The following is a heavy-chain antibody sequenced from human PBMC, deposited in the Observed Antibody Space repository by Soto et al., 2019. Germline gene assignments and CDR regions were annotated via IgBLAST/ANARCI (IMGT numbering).Heavy chain of an antibody. V-gene: IGHV1-18*01. D-gene: IGHD4-17*01. CDR2: FSAYNGST. CDR1: GYTLTGLS. CDR3: ARDIFYGDSDYYYMDV. J-gene: IGHJ6*03. Sequence: GASVKVSCKVSGYTLTGLSMRWVRQAPGKGLEWMGWFSAYNGSTNYAQKLQGRVTMTTDTSTSTAYMELRSLRSDDTAVYYCARDIFYGDSDYYYMDVWGKGTTVTV.